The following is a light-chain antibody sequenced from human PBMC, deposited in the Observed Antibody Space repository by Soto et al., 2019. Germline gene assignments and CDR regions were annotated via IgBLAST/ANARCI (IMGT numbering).Light chain of an antibody. CDR2: EVS. Sequence: QSALTQPASVSGSPGQSITISCTGTSSDVGRYNYVSWYQQHPGKAPKLIIYEVSHRPSGVSDRFSGSKSGNTASLTISGLQAEDEADYYCCSYTTSSTYVFGGGTKVTVL. CDR3: CSYTTSSTYV. V-gene: IGLV2-14*01. CDR1: SSDVGRYNY. J-gene: IGLJ3*02.